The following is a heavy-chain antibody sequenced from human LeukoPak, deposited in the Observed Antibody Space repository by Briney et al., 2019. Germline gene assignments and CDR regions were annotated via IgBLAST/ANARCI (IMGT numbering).Heavy chain of an antibody. CDR3: ARTMVRGVLDI. J-gene: IGHJ3*02. V-gene: IGHV4-39*07. Sequence: SETLSLTCTVSGGSISSSSYYWGWIRQPPGKGLEWIGSIYYSGSTYYNPSLKSRVTISVDTSKNQFSLKLSSVTAADTAVYYCARTMVRGVLDIWGQGTMVTVSS. CDR2: IYYSGST. CDR1: GGSISSSSYY. D-gene: IGHD3-10*01.